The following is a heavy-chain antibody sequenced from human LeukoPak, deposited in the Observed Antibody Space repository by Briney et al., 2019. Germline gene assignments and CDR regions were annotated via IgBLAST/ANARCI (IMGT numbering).Heavy chain of an antibody. CDR2: IKSDGTST. V-gene: IGHV3-74*01. D-gene: IGHD3-10*01. CDR1: GFTFRSYW. Sequence: GGSLRLSCGASGFTFRSYWMHWVRQAPGKGLVWVSRIKSDGTSTSYADSVKGRFTISRDNAKNTEYLQMNRLRAEDTAVYYCAREEITMVRGVMYYNMDVWGKGTTVTASS. CDR3: AREEITMVRGVMYYNMDV. J-gene: IGHJ6*03.